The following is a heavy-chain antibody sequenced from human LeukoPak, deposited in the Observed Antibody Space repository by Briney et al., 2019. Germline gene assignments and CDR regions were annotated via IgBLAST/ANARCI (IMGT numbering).Heavy chain of an antibody. J-gene: IGHJ4*02. D-gene: IGHD3-3*01. CDR1: GFTFSSYG. V-gene: IGHV3-30*02. CDR3: AKGRGDFWSGLFDY. Sequence: GGSLRLSCAASGFTFSSYGMHWVRQAPGKGLEWVAFIRYDGSNKYYADSVKGRFTISRDNSKNTLYLQMNSLRAEDTAVYYCAKGRGDFWSGLFDYWGQGTLVTVSS. CDR2: IRYDGSNK.